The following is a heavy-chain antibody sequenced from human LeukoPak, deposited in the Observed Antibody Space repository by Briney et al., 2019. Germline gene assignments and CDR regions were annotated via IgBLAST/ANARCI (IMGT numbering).Heavy chain of an antibody. CDR1: GYTFTSYG. D-gene: IGHD3-3*01. CDR3: ARDGRTIFGVAPGYFYMDV. V-gene: IGHV1-2*02. CDR2: INPNSGGT. J-gene: IGHJ6*03. Sequence: ASVKVSCKASGYTFTSYGISWVRQAPGQGLEWMGWINPNSGGTNYAQKFQGRVTMTRDTSISTAYMELSRLRSDDTAVYYCARDGRTIFGVAPGYFYMDVWGKGTTVTVSS.